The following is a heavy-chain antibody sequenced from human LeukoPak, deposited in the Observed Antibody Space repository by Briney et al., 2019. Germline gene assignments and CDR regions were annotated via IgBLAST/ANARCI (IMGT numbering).Heavy chain of an antibody. CDR3: ARDGGIRGGLWSGYYYYYYYMDV. V-gene: IGHV4-34*01. CDR1: GGSFSGYY. CDR2: INHSGST. D-gene: IGHD3-3*01. Sequence: SETLSLTCAVYGGSFSGYYWSWIRQPPGKGLEWIGEINHSGSTNYNPSLKSRVTISVDTSKNQFSLKLSSVTAADTAVYYCARDGGIRGGLWSGYYYYYYYMDVWGKGTTVTVSS. J-gene: IGHJ6*03.